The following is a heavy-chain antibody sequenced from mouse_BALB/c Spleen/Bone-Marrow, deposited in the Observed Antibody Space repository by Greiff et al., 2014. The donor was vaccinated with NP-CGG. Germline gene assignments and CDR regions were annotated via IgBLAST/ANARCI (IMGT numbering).Heavy chain of an antibody. J-gene: IGHJ2*01. V-gene: IGHV3-1*02. CDR2: IHYSGNT. Sequence: DVKLQESGPDLVKPSQSLSLTCTVPDYSITSGYSWHWIRQFPGNKLEWMGYIHYSGNTNYNPSLESRISITRDTSKNQFFLQLNSVTTEDTATYFCAKRGGNYGGPYYFDYWGQGTTLTVSS. D-gene: IGHD2-1*01. CDR1: DYSITSGYS. CDR3: AKRGGNYGGPYYFDY.